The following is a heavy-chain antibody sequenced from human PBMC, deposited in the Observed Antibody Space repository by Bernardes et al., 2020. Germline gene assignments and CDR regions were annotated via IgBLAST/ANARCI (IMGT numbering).Heavy chain of an antibody. D-gene: IGHD6-13*01. CDR3: ARQWPGIAAAYWFDP. Sequence: ETLSLTCTVSGGSISSYYWSWIRQPPGKGLEWIGYIYYSGSTNYNPSLKSRVTISVDTSKNQFSLKLSSVTAADTAVYYCARQWPGIAAAYWFDPWGQGTLVTVSS. CDR2: IYYSGST. J-gene: IGHJ5*02. CDR1: GGSISSYY. V-gene: IGHV4-59*08.